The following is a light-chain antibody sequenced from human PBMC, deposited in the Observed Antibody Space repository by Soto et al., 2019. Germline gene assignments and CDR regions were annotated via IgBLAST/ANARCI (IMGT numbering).Light chain of an antibody. V-gene: IGKV1-5*03. CDR2: KAS. Sequence: DIQMTQSPSTLSASVGDRVTITCRASQSISSWLAWYQQKPGKAPKPLIYKASSLESGVPSRFSGSGSGTEFTLTISSLQPADFATYYCQQYNSYPWTFGQGTKVEIK. CDR1: QSISSW. J-gene: IGKJ1*01. CDR3: QQYNSYPWT.